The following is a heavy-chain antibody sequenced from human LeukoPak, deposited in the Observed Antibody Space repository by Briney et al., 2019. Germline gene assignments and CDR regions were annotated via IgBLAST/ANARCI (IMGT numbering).Heavy chain of an antibody. CDR3: AKSRSSSVSCYNY. J-gene: IGHJ4*02. CDR1: GFTFDDYA. V-gene: IGHV3-9*01. Sequence: PAGGSLRLSCAASGFTFDDYAMPWVRQAPGKGLEWVSGISWNSGSIGYADSVKGRFTISRDNAKNSLYLQMNSLRADDTAVYYCAKSRSSSVSCYNYWGQGTLVTVSS. D-gene: IGHD2-2*02. CDR2: ISWNSGSI.